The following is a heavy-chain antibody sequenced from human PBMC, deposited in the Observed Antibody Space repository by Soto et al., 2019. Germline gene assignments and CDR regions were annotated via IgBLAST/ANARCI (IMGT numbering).Heavy chain of an antibody. V-gene: IGHV1-3*01. CDR3: ARTSIAVAGYYYYGMDV. Sequence: ASGKVSCKASGYTFTSYAMHWVRQAPGQRLEWVGWINAGNGNTKYSQKFQGRVTITRDTSASTAYMELSSLRSEDTAVYYCARTSIAVAGYYYYGMDVWGQGTTVTVSS. CDR1: GYTFTSYA. J-gene: IGHJ6*02. D-gene: IGHD6-19*01. CDR2: INAGNGNT.